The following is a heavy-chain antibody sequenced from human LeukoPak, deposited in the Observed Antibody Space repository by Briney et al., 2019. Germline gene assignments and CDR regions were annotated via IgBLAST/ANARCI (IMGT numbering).Heavy chain of an antibody. V-gene: IGHV4-59*01. Sequence: PSETLSFTCTVSGGSINTYCWSWIRQPPGKGLEWIGYVYYSGTANYNPSLKSRVVISVDTSKNQFSLKLTSVTAADTAVYYCTRSLYGGSFYYFDYWGQGTLVTVSS. CDR2: VYYSGTA. J-gene: IGHJ4*02. CDR3: TRSLYGGSFYYFDY. D-gene: IGHD1-26*01. CDR1: GGSINTYC.